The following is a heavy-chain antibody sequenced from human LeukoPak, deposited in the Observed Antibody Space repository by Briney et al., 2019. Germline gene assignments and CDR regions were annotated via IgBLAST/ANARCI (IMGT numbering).Heavy chain of an antibody. D-gene: IGHD3-22*01. J-gene: IGHJ4*02. Sequence: PGGSLRLSCAASGFTVSSNYMSWIRQAPGKGLEWVSYISSSSSYTNYADSVKGRFTISRDNAKNSLYLQMNSLRAEDTAVYYCARGEGVYYYDSSGIDYWGQGTLVTVSS. CDR3: ARGEGVYYYDSSGIDY. CDR1: GFTVSSNY. V-gene: IGHV3-11*05. CDR2: ISSSSSYT.